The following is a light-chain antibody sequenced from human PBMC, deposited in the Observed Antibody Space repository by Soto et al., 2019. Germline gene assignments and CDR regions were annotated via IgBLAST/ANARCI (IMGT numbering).Light chain of an antibody. J-gene: IGKJ1*01. CDR3: QQYLDWPRT. CDR2: RAS. Sequence: IVMTQSPATLSVSPGERATLSCRASQSINSNLAWYQQNPGQAPRLLMFRASIRATGFPARFSGSGSGTEFNITISSLQSEDSAVYYCQQYLDWPRTFGQGTKVDIK. CDR1: QSINSN. V-gene: IGKV3-15*01.